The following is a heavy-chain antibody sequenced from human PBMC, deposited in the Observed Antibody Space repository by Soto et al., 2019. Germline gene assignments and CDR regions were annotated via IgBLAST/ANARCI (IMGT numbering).Heavy chain of an antibody. CDR1: NYSISSGYY. CDR3: ASLRYYDFWSGYSIGTSDYYGMDV. D-gene: IGHD3-3*01. CDR2: IFHTGST. Sequence: SETLSVTCAVSNYSISSGYYWGWIRQPPEKGLEYIGSIFHTGSTYYNPSLKSRVIISVDTSKNQFSLRLSSVTAADTAVYYCASLRYYDFWSGYSIGTSDYYGMDVWGQGTTVAVSS. J-gene: IGHJ6*02. V-gene: IGHV4-38-2*01.